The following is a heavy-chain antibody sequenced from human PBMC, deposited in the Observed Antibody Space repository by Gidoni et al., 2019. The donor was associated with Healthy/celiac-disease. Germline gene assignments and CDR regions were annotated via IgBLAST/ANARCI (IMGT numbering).Heavy chain of an antibody. J-gene: IGHJ4*02. CDR2: FDPEDGET. CDR1: GYTLTELS. CDR3: ATDLFSGGWTMVFDY. V-gene: IGHV1-24*01. D-gene: IGHD6-19*01. Sequence: QVQLVQSGAEVKKPGASVKVSCKVSGYTLTELSMHWVRQVPGKGVEWMGGFDPEDGETIYAQKCQGRVTMTEDTSTDTAYMELSSLRSGDTAVYYCATDLFSGGWTMVFDYWGQGTLVTVSS.